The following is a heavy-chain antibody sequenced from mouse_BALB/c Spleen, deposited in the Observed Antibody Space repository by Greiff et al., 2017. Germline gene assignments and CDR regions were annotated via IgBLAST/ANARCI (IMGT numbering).Heavy chain of an antibody. J-gene: IGHJ2*01. CDR3: ARTVVARRGFDY. CDR1: GDSITSGY. V-gene: IGHV3-8*02. Sequence: EVQLQESGPSLVKPSQTLSLTCSVTGDSITSGYWNWIRKFPGNKLEYMGYISYSGSTYYNPSLKSRISITRDTSKNQYYLQLNSVTTEDTATYYYARTVVARRGFDYWGQGTTLTVSS. CDR2: ISYSGST. D-gene: IGHD1-1*01.